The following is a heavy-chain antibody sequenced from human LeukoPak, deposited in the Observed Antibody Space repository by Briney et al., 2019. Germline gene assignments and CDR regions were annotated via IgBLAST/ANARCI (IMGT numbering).Heavy chain of an antibody. V-gene: IGHV3-23*01. D-gene: IGHD5-18*01. CDR1: GFTFSSYA. CDR3: AKDPRGYSYGYGYFQH. CDR2: ISGSGGST. J-gene: IGHJ1*01. Sequence: GGSLRLSCAPSGFTFSSYAMSWVRQAPGKGLEWVSAISGSGGSTYYADSVKGRFTISRDNSKNTLYLQMNSLRAEDTAVYYCAKDPRGYSYGYGYFQHWGQGTLVTVSS.